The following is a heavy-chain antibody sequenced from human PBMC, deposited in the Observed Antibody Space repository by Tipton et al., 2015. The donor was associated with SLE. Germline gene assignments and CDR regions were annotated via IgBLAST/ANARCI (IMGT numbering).Heavy chain of an antibody. Sequence: SLRLSCAASGFTVSNNYMSWVRQAPGKGLEWVSVIYSGGRTFYADSVKGRFTISRDNSKSTRYLQMNSLRPEDTAVYYCASRTAVAGTFSYWGQGTLVTVSS. CDR3: ASRTAVAGTFSY. J-gene: IGHJ4*02. V-gene: IGHV3-53*05. CDR2: IYSGGRT. CDR1: GFTVSNNY. D-gene: IGHD6-19*01.